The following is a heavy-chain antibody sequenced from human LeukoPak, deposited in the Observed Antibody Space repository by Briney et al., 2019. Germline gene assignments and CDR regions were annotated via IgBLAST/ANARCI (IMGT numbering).Heavy chain of an antibody. J-gene: IGHJ4*02. CDR2: IKQDGSEK. V-gene: IGHV3-7*01. CDR1: GFTFSSYW. D-gene: IGHD2-2*01. CDR3: ARDGAPDAHCSSTSCAIR. Sequence: GGSLRLSCAASGFTFSSYWRNWVRQAPGKGLEWVANIKQDGSEKYYVDSVKGRFTISRDNAKNSLYLQMSSLRVEGTAVYYCARDGAPDAHCSSTSCAIRWGQGTLVTVSS.